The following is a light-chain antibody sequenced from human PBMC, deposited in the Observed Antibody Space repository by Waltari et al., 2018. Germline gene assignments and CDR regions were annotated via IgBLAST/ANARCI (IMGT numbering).Light chain of an antibody. J-gene: IGKJ4*01. V-gene: IGKV2-40*01. CDR2: EVF. Sequence: DIVMTQTPLFLPVTLGEPASISCRSSQSLLDSEDGNTYLEWYLQRPGQSPQLLIHEVFNRGFGGPGRVRGRWVENEFPTKIRRVEAEDGWVFYCMQALEFPLTFGGGTQVEIK. CDR1: QSLLDSEDGNTY. CDR3: MQALEFPLT.